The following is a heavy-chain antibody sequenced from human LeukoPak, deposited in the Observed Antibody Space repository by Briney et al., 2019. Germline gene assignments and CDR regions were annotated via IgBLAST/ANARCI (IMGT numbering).Heavy chain of an antibody. CDR2: INHSGST. D-gene: IGHD3-3*01. V-gene: IGHV4-34*01. CDR3: ARLYDFWSGYSC. J-gene: IGHJ4*02. CDR1: GGSFSGYY. Sequence: PSETLSLTCAVHGGSFSGYYWSWIPQPPGKGLEWIGEINHSGSTNYNPSLKSRVTISVDTSKNQFSLKLSSVTAADTAVYYCARLYDFWSGYSCWGQGTLVTVSS.